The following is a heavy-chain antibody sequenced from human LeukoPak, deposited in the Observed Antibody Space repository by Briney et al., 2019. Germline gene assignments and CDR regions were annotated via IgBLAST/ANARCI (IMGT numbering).Heavy chain of an antibody. Sequence: PGGSLRLSCAASGFTFSSYKMNWVRQAPGKGLEWVSYISSGTTMYYADSVKGRFTISRDNAKSSLYLQMNSLRAEDTAVYYCARGLRLNHWGQGTLVTVSS. D-gene: IGHD5-12*01. CDR1: GFTFSSYK. CDR2: ISSGTTM. J-gene: IGHJ5*02. V-gene: IGHV3-48*03. CDR3: ARGLRLNH.